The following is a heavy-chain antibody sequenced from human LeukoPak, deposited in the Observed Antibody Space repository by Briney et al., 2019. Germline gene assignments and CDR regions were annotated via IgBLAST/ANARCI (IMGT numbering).Heavy chain of an antibody. CDR3: TTNQRSYMDV. V-gene: IGHV3-73*01. CDR2: IRSKANSYAT. J-gene: IGHJ6*03. CDR1: GFTFSGSA. D-gene: IGHD2-8*01. Sequence: TGGSLRLSCAASGFTFSGSAMHWVRQASGKGLEWVGRIRSKANSYATAYAASVKGRFTISRDDSKNTAYLQMNSLKTEDTAVYYCTTNQRSYMDVWGKGTTVTISS.